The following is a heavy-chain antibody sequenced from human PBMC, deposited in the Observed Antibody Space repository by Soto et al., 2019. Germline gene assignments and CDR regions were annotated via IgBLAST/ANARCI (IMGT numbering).Heavy chain of an antibody. Sequence: EVQLLESGGGLVQPGGSLRLSCAASGFTFSSYAMSWVRQAPGKGLEWVSAISGSGGSTYYADSVKGRFTISRDNSKNTLYLQMNSLRAEDTAVYYCATHFSSGWAYNWFDPWGQGTLVTVSS. CDR1: GFTFSSYA. J-gene: IGHJ5*02. CDR3: ATHFSSGWAYNWFDP. D-gene: IGHD6-19*01. V-gene: IGHV3-23*01. CDR2: ISGSGGST.